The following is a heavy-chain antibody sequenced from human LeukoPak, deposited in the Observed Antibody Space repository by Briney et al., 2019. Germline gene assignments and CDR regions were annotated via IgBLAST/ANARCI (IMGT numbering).Heavy chain of an antibody. V-gene: IGHV3-7*04. CDR2: IKQDGSEI. CDR3: ARGGWYYFDY. J-gene: IGHJ4*02. Sequence: GGSLRLSCAASGFTFSSYWMSWVRQAPGKGLEWVACIKQDGSEIYYVDSVKGRFTISRDNAKNSLYLQMNSLRVEDTAAYYCARGGWYYFDYWGQGTLVTVPS. CDR1: GFTFSSYW. D-gene: IGHD6-19*01.